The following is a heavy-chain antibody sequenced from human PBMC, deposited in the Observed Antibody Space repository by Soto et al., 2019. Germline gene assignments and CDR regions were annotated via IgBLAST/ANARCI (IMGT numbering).Heavy chain of an antibody. D-gene: IGHD2-15*01. V-gene: IGHV3-23*01. J-gene: IGHJ4*02. CDR3: TLYCSGVTCSGH. Sequence: EVQLLESGGGLVQPGGSLRLSCAASGFTFRSYVMTWVRQAPGKGLDWVAAITDSGGITHYADSVKGRFTISRDNSKNTMYLQMSSLRAEDTAVYYCTLYCSGVTCSGHWGQGTLVTVSS. CDR1: GFTFRSYV. CDR2: ITDSGGIT.